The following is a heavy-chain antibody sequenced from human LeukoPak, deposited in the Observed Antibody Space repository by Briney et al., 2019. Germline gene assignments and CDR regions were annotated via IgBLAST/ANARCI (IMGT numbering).Heavy chain of an antibody. CDR2: INRSGST. J-gene: IGHJ6*02. Sequence: PSETLSLTCTVSGGSISSSSYYWGWIRQPPGKGLEWIGEINRSGSTNYNPSLKSRVTISVDTSKNQFSLKLSSVTAADTAVYYCARENAKQWLVHPGNYGMDVWGQGTTVTVSS. CDR3: ARENAKQWLVHPGNYGMDV. D-gene: IGHD6-19*01. V-gene: IGHV4-39*07. CDR1: GGSISSSSYY.